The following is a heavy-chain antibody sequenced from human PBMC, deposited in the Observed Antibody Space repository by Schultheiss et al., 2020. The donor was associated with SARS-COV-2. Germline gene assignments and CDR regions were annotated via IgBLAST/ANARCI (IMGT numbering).Heavy chain of an antibody. Sequence: VGSLRLSCAASGFTFSSYGMHWVRQAPGKGLEWVAVISYDGSNKYYADSVKGRFTISRDNSKNTLYLQMNSLRAEDTAVYYCARASSSGSYHPSDYWGQGTLVTVSS. CDR2: ISYDGSNK. CDR3: ARASSSGSYHPSDY. J-gene: IGHJ4*02. CDR1: GFTFSSYG. V-gene: IGHV3-30*03. D-gene: IGHD3-10*01.